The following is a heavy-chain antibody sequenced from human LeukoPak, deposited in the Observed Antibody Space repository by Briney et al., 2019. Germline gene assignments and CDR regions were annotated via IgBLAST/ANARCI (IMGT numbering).Heavy chain of an antibody. V-gene: IGHV3-53*01. CDR3: ARGVEPLAANTLAY. D-gene: IGHD1-14*01. CDR2: LYSDGNT. J-gene: IGHJ4*02. Sequence: PGGSLRLSCAASGFTVITNDMTWVRQARGKALEWVSVLYSDGNTKYADSVQGRFTISRDNSKNTLYLEMNSLSPDDTAVYYCARGVEPLAANTLAYWGQGTLVTVSS. CDR1: GFTVITND.